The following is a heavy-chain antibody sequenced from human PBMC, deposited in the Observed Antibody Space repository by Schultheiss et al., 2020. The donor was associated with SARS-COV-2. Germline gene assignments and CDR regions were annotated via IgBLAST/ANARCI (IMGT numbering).Heavy chain of an antibody. CDR2: INHSGST. CDR1: GGSFSGYY. Sequence: GSLRLSCAVYGGSFSGYYWSWIRQPPGKGLEWIGEINHSGSTNYNPSLKSRVTISVDTSKNQFSLKLSSVTAADTAVYYCARLTQWLVLWYFDLWGRGTLVTVSS. J-gene: IGHJ2*01. CDR3: ARLTQWLVLWYFDL. D-gene: IGHD6-19*01. V-gene: IGHV4-34*01.